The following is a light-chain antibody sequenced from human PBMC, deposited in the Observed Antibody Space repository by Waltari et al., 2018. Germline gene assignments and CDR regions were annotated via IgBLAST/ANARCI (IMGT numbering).Light chain of an antibody. CDR3: AAWDDSLSGPV. Sequence: QSVLTQPPSASGTPGQRVTISCSGTSSNIGSNYVYWYQQLPGTAPKLLIYSNNQRPSGVPDRFSGSKSGTSASLAISGLRSEDEADYYCAAWDDSLSGPVFGGGT. J-gene: IGLJ2*01. CDR2: SNN. V-gene: IGLV1-47*01. CDR1: SSNIGSNY.